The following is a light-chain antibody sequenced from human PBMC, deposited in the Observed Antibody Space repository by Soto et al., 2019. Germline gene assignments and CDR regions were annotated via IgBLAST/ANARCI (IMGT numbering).Light chain of an antibody. Sequence: EIVLTQSQGTLSLSPGERSTLSCRASQSVSSYLAWYQQKPGQAPRLLIYDASTRATGISARFSGSGSGTDFTLTISSLEPEDFAVYYCQQRSNWPVTFGQGTRVEVQ. J-gene: IGKJ1*01. CDR3: QQRSNWPVT. V-gene: IGKV3-11*01. CDR2: DAS. CDR1: QSVSSY.